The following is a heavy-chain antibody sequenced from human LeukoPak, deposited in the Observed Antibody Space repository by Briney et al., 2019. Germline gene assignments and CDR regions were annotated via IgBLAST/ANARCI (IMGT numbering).Heavy chain of an antibody. J-gene: IGHJ4*02. CDR1: GYRFSNYG. D-gene: IGHD3-10*01. Sequence: PGRSLRLSCSASGYRFSNYGMHWVRQAPGKGLEWVAVIWYDGSKKNYGDSVKGRFTISRDNSKNTVYLQMNSLRAEDTAVYYCATHLGSGIRSKYWGQGTLVTVSS. CDR3: ATHLGSGIRSKY. CDR2: IWYDGSKK. V-gene: IGHV3-33*01.